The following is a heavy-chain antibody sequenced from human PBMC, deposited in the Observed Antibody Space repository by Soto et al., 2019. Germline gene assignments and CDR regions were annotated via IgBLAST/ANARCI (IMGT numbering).Heavy chain of an antibody. Sequence: QVQLVESGGGVVQPGRSLRLSCAASGFTFSSYGMHWVRQAPGKGLEWVAVISYDGSNKYYADSVKGRFTISRDNSKNTLYLQMNSLRAEDTAVYYCAKGVLRFLAGDAFDLWGQGTMVTVSS. D-gene: IGHD3-3*01. CDR3: AKGVLRFLAGDAFDL. J-gene: IGHJ3*01. V-gene: IGHV3-30*18. CDR2: ISYDGSNK. CDR1: GFTFSSYG.